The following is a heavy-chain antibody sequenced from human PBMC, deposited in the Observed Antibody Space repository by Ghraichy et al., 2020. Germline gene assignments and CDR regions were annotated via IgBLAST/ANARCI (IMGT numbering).Heavy chain of an antibody. D-gene: IGHD5-18*01. Sequence: ASVKVSCKASGYTFTSYGISWVRQAPGQGLEWMGWISAYNGNTNYAQKLQGRVTMTTDTSTSTAYMELRSLRSDDTAVYYCARDSDVDTAMVTDYLPDYWGQGTLVTVSS. CDR1: GYTFTSYG. CDR3: ARDSDVDTAMVTDYLPDY. J-gene: IGHJ4*02. CDR2: ISAYNGNT. V-gene: IGHV1-18*01.